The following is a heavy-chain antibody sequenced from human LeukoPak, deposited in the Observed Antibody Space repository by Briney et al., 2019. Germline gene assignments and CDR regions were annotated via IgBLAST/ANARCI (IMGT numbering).Heavy chain of an antibody. V-gene: IGHV4-59*01. CDR2: VYFSGST. Sequence: PSETLSLTCTVSGGSISPYYWSWIRQPPGKGLEWIGYVYFSGSTYSNPSLRSRVTISLDPSRNQFSLNLDSVTAADTAVYYCARSHSGTYTTGYHFDSWGQGTLVTVSS. CDR1: GGSISPYY. J-gene: IGHJ4*02. CDR3: ARSHSGTYTTGYHFDS. D-gene: IGHD1-26*01.